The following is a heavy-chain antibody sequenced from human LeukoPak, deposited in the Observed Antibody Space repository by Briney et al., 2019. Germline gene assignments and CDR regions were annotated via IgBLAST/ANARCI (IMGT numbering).Heavy chain of an antibody. D-gene: IGHD2-2*02. Sequence: SETLSLTCTVSGGSISSYYWSWIRQPPGKGLEWIGYIYYSGSTNYNPSLKSRVTISVDTSKNQFSLKLRSVTAADTAVYYCVRVGGRYQLRYDYWGQGTLVTVSS. CDR2: IYYSGST. CDR1: GGSISSYY. J-gene: IGHJ4*02. CDR3: VRVGGRYQLRYDY. V-gene: IGHV4-59*01.